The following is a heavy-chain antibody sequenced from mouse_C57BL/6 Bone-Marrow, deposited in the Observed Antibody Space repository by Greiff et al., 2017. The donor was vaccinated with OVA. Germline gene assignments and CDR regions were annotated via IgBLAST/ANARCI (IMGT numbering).Heavy chain of an antibody. J-gene: IGHJ1*03. CDR2: IYPRSGNT. CDR1: GYTFTSYG. CDR3: ARSYYDGSSYGGYCYVEV. D-gene: IGHD1-1*01. Sequence: VQLQQSGAELARPGASVKLSCKASGYTFTSYGISWVKQRTGQGLEWIGEIYPRSGNTYYNEKFKGKANLTADKSSSNASMALRSLTSEDSAVYFCARSYYDGSSYGGYCYVEVWVTGTTVTVSS. V-gene: IGHV1-81*01.